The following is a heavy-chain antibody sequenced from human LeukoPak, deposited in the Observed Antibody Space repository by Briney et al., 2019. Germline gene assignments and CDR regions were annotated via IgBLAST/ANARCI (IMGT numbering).Heavy chain of an antibody. Sequence: GGSLRLSCAASGXTFSSYSMNWVRQAPGKGQESVSSISSSSSYIYYADSVKGRFTISRDNAKNSLYLQMNSLRAEDTAVYYCARPEYCSSTSCYDFNYWGQGTLVTVSS. CDR2: ISSSSSYI. D-gene: IGHD2-2*01. CDR1: GXTFSSYS. J-gene: IGHJ4*02. V-gene: IGHV3-21*01. CDR3: ARPEYCSSTSCYDFNY.